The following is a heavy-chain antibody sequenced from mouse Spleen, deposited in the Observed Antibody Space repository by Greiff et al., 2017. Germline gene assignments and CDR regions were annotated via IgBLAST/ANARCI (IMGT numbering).Heavy chain of an antibody. CDR2: IYPGDGDT. CDR1: GYTFTSYW. CDR3: ARRYRSYAMDY. Sequence: VQLQQSGPELVKPGASVKLSCKASGYTFTSYWMQWVKQRPGQGLEWIGAIYPGDGDTRYTQKFKGKATLTADKSSSTAYMELSSLTSEDSAVYYCARRYRSYAMDYWGQGTSVTVSS. J-gene: IGHJ4*01. D-gene: IGHD2-14*01. V-gene: IGHV1-87*01.